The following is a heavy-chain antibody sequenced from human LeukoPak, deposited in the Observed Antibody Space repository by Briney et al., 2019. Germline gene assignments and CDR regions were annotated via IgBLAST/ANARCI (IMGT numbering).Heavy chain of an antibody. Sequence: ASVKVSCKASGYTFTSYYMHWVRQAPGQGLEWMGIINPSGGSTSYAQKFQGRVTMTRDTSTSTVYMELSSLRSEDTAVYYCTRDLTSMGGCDYWGQGTLVTVSS. CDR2: INPSGGST. CDR3: TRDLTSMGGCDY. V-gene: IGHV1-46*01. D-gene: IGHD2-21*02. J-gene: IGHJ4*02. CDR1: GYTFTSYY.